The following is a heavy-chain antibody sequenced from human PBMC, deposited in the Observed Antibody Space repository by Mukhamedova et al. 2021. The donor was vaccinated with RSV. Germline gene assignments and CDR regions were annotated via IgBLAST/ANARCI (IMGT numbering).Heavy chain of an antibody. D-gene: IGHD5-24*01. CDR3: ASPPAWLDS. CDR2: ISYDGSNK. Sequence: GFTFSSYAMHWVRQAPGKGLEWVAVISYDGSNKYYADSVKGRFTISRDNSKNTLYLQMNSLRAEDTAVYYCASPPAWLDSWGQG. V-gene: IGHV3-30*04. J-gene: IGHJ4*02. CDR1: GFTFSSYA.